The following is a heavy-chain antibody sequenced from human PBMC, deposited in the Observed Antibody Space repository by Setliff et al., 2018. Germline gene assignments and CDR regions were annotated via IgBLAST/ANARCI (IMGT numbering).Heavy chain of an antibody. D-gene: IGHD3-22*01. V-gene: IGHV3-33*03. CDR3: AKDPGDSSGSFEY. J-gene: IGHJ4*02. Sequence: LSLSCAASGFTFSGSAMHWVRQSPGKGLEWVAVIWYDGSQKYHADSVKGRFTASRDNSKNTLYLQMNSLRAEDTAVYYCAKDPGDSSGSFEYWGQGTPVHRLL. CDR1: GFTFSGSA. CDR2: IWYDGSQK.